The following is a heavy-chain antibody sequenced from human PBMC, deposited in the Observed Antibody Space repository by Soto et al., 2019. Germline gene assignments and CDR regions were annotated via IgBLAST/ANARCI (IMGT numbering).Heavy chain of an antibody. CDR1: GYTFIKYG. J-gene: IGHJ6*02. D-gene: IGHD3-16*01. CDR3: ARGGYYDNVWGKLSHYGLDK. CDR2: ISPYDDKT. V-gene: IGHV1-18*01. Sequence: QVQLAQSPAEVKKPGASVRVSCKASGYTFIKYGIAWVRQAPGQGLEWMGWISPYDDKTIYAQTFQGRVTLTADRATRTVYLALRSLKSNDTAVYYGARGGYYDNVWGKLSHYGLDKWGQGTSVTVSS.